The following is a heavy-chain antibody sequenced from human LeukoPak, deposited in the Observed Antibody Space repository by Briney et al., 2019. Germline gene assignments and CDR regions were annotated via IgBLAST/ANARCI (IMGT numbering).Heavy chain of an antibody. D-gene: IGHD6-6*01. CDR3: ASHGTPSSYFDN. CDR2: IYYSGSS. Sequence: SETLSLTCTVSGCSISSYYWSWIRQPPGKGLEWFGYIYYSGSSNYYHSLMKRVTILIDTYKTQFSRKLSSVTAADTAVYYCASHGTPSSYFDNWGQGILVTVSS. V-gene: IGHV4-59*08. CDR1: GCSISSYY. J-gene: IGHJ4*02.